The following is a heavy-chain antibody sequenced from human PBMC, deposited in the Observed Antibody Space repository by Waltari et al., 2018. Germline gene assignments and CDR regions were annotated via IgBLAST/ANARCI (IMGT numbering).Heavy chain of an antibody. CDR1: SGSISSSVYY. J-gene: IGHJ6*03. CDR2: IYYGGKT. D-gene: IGHD1-1*01. Sequence: QLQLQESGPGLLKPSETLSLTCTVSSGSISSSVYYWGWIRQSPGKGLEWIGSIYYGGKTYYNPSLKSRVTITGDTPKSQFSLRLTSVTAADTAVYYCVRHFQLELFYYMDVWGKGTTVTVSS. CDR3: VRHFQLELFYYMDV. V-gene: IGHV4-39*01.